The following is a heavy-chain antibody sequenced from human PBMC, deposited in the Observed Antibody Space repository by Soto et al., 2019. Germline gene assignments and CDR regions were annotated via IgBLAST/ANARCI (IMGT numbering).Heavy chain of an antibody. CDR3: AKDSADAFDI. J-gene: IGHJ3*02. Sequence: VQLVESGGGVVQPGRSLRLSCAASGFTFSSYGMHWVRQAPGKGLEWVAVISYDGSNKYYADSVKGRFTISRDNSKNTLYLQMNSLRAEDTAVYYCAKDSADAFDIWGQGTMVTVSS. V-gene: IGHV3-30*18. CDR1: GFTFSSYG. CDR2: ISYDGSNK.